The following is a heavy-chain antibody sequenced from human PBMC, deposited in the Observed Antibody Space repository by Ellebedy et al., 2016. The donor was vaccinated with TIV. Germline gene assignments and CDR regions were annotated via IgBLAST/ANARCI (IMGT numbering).Heavy chain of an antibody. CDR1: GSTFPNFW. J-gene: IGHJ4*02. CDR3: ARLRDALADELDY. Sequence: AESLKISXQTSGSTFPNFWIAWVRQQPGKGLEWVGIIYPGDSDTKYSPSFEGRVTISSDKSTGTAYLQWSGLKASDTAVYYCARLRDALADELDYWGQGTPVTVSS. CDR2: IYPGDSDT. D-gene: IGHD6-19*01. V-gene: IGHV5-51*01.